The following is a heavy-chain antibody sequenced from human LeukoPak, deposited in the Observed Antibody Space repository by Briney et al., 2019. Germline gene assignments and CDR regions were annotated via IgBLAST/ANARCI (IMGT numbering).Heavy chain of an antibody. CDR3: ARDHEYYYYGMDV. V-gene: IGHV1-2*02. CDR2: INPNSGGT. Sequence: ASVKLSCKASGYTFTGYYMHWVRQAPGQGLEWMGWINPNSGGTNYAQKFQGRVTMTRDTSISTAYMELSRLRSDDTAVYYCARDHEYYYYGMDVWGQGTTVTVSS. CDR1: GYTFTGYY. J-gene: IGHJ6*02.